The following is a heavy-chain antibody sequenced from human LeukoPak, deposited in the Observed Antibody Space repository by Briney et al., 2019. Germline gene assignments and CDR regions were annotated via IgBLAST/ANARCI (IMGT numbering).Heavy chain of an antibody. Sequence: ASVKVSCKASGYTFTANYMHWVRQAPGQGLEWMGWINPNSGGTNYAQNFQGRVTMTRDTSISTAYMELSRLTSDDTAVYYCASYFESSCYYAFDIWGRGTLVTVSS. CDR3: ASYFESSCYYAFDI. CDR2: INPNSGGT. D-gene: IGHD3-22*01. CDR1: GYTFTANY. V-gene: IGHV1-2*02. J-gene: IGHJ3*02.